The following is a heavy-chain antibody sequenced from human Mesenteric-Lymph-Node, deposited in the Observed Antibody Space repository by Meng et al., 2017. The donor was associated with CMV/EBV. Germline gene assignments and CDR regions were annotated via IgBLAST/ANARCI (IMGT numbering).Heavy chain of an antibody. CDR1: GGSISSSNW. CDR3: ARREEYYYDASGASYFDF. V-gene: IGHV4-4*02. Sequence: SETLSLTCAVSGGSISSSNWWSWVRQPPGKGLEWIGEIYHSGSTNYNPSLKSRVTISIDTSENQFSLKLSSVTAADAAVYYCARREEYYYDASGASYFDFWGQGTLVTVSS. J-gene: IGHJ4*02. CDR2: IYHSGST. D-gene: IGHD3-22*01.